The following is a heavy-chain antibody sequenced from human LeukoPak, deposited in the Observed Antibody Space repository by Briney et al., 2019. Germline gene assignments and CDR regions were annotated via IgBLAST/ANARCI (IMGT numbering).Heavy chain of an antibody. V-gene: IGHV3-21*01. J-gene: IGHJ4*02. CDR2: ISSSSSYI. Sequence: PGRSLRLSCAASRFTFSNYGMHWVRQAPGKGLEWVSSISSSSSYIYYADSVKGRFTISRDDAKNSLYLQMNSLRAEDTAVYYCARKGAGYSGYGIDYWGQGTLVTVSS. D-gene: IGHD5-12*01. CDR3: ARKGAGYSGYGIDY. CDR1: RFTFSNYG.